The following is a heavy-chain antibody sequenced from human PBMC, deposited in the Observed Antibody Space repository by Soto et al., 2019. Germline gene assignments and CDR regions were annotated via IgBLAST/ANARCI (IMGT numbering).Heavy chain of an antibody. D-gene: IGHD2-15*01. CDR1: GYTFTGYY. CDR3: ARDDLDALVAATNWFDP. CDR2: INPNSGGT. Sequence: GASVKVSCKASGYTFTGYYMHWVRQAPGQGLEWMGWINPNSGGTNYAQKFQGRVTMTRDTSISTAYMELSRLRSDDTAVYYCARDDLDALVAATNWFDPWGQGTLVTVSS. V-gene: IGHV1-2*02. J-gene: IGHJ5*02.